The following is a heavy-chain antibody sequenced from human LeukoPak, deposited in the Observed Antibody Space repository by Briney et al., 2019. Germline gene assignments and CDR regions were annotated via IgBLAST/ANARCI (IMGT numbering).Heavy chain of an antibody. CDR1: GGSISSSSYY. Sequence: SETLSLTCTVSGGSISSSSYYWGWIRQPPGKGLEWIGSIYYSGSTYYNPSLKSRVTISVDTSKNQFSLKLSSVTAADTAVYYCASSSYYYGSGSYWGSWFDPWGQGTLVTVSS. V-gene: IGHV4-39*07. J-gene: IGHJ5*02. CDR3: ASSSYYYGSGSYWGSWFDP. D-gene: IGHD3-10*01. CDR2: IYYSGST.